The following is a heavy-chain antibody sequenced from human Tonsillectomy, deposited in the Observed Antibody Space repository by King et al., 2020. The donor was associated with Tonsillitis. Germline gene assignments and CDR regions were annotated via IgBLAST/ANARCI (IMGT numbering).Heavy chain of an antibody. CDR3: AKSSPEDYGMDV. CDR2: ITYDGSNK. CDR1: GFTFSRYG. V-gene: IGHV3-30*18. J-gene: IGHJ6*02. Sequence: VQLVESGGGVVQPGRSLRLSCAASGFTFSRYGMHWVRQAPGKGLDWVGVITYDGSNKYYADSVKGRFTISRDNSNNTVYLQMNSLSADDTAVYYCAKSSPEDYGMDVWGQGTAVTASS. D-gene: IGHD2-2*01.